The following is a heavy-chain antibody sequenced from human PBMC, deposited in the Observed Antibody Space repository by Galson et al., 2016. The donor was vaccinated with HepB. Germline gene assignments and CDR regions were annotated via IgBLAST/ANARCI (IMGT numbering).Heavy chain of an antibody. J-gene: IGHJ4*02. CDR3: ARDPDVVYSSSDFDH. CDR1: GFTFGRYS. CDR2: ISYSSSTI. Sequence: SLRLSCAASGFTFGRYSMNWVRQAPGKGLEWVSSISYSSSTIYYADSVRGRFTVSRDNAKNALYLQMNSLRDKDTAVYYCARDPDVVYSSSDFDHWGQGTLVTVFS. V-gene: IGHV3-48*02. D-gene: IGHD6-13*01.